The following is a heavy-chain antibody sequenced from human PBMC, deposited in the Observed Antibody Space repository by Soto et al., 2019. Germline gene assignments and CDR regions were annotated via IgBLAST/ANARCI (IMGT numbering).Heavy chain of an antibody. J-gene: IGHJ5*02. Sequence: QVQLQESGPGLVKPSQTLSLTCTVSGGSISSGGYYWSWIRQHPGRGPEWIGFIDNSGSAYYYPSLRVRATISVGTSKTQFSLQMSSVTAADTAVYYCTRVGNGKWFDPWGQGTLVTVSS. CDR2: IDNSGSA. V-gene: IGHV4-31*03. CDR1: GGSISSGGYY. CDR3: TRVGNGKWFDP. D-gene: IGHD4-4*01.